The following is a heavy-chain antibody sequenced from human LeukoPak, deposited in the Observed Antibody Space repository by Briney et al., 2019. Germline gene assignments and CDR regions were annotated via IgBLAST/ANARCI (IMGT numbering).Heavy chain of an antibody. V-gene: IGHV4-4*07. CDR2: IYTGGST. CDR3: ARLRYYASGSSTHYYFDY. D-gene: IGHD3-10*01. Sequence: SETLSLTCTVSGGSISSYYWSWLRQPAGKGLEWIGRIYTGGSTNYNPSLKSRVTMSVDTFKNQFSLKLSSVTAADTAVYYCARLRYYASGSSTHYYFDYWGQGTLVTVSS. J-gene: IGHJ4*02. CDR1: GGSISSYY.